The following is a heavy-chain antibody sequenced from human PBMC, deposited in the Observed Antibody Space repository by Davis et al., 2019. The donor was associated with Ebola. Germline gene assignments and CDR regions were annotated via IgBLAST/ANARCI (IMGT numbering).Heavy chain of an antibody. CDR2: IYYSGST. J-gene: IGHJ4*02. D-gene: IGHD4-17*01. CDR1: GGSISSYY. CDR3: ARGLDYGDYGDF. Sequence: MPSATLSLTCTVSGGSISSYYWSWIRQPPGKGLEWIGYIYYSGSTNYNPSLKSRVTISVDTSKNQFSLKLSSVTAADTAVYYCARGLDYGDYGDFWGQGNLVTVSS. V-gene: IGHV4-59*12.